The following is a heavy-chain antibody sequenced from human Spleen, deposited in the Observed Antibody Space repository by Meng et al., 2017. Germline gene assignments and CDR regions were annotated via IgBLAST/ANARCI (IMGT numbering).Heavy chain of an antibody. CDR1: GFTFSTYW. CDR2: IDRDGSST. J-gene: IGHJ4*02. CDR3: AISGIVGEGGFDY. D-gene: IGHD1-26*01. V-gene: IGHV3-74*01. Sequence: GESLKISCAASGFTFSTYWMHWVRQGPDKGLVWVSRIDRDGSSTDYADSVKGRFTISRDNAKNTLYLQMNSLRAEDTAVYYCAISGIVGEGGFDYWGQGTLVTVSS.